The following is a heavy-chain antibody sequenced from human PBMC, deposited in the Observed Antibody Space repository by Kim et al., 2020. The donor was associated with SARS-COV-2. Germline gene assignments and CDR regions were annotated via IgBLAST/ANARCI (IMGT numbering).Heavy chain of an antibody. CDR3: ATQRGPYYYDSSGYYTAYSGMDV. Sequence: GESLKISCKGSGYSFTNYWIGWVRQMPGKGLEWIGIIYPGDSHTRYSPSFQGQVTISANKSITTAYLQWSSLKASDTAMYYCATQRGPYYYDSSGYYTAYSGMDVWGQGTTVTVSS. J-gene: IGHJ6*02. D-gene: IGHD3-22*01. V-gene: IGHV5-51*01. CDR1: GYSFTNYW. CDR2: IYPGDSHT.